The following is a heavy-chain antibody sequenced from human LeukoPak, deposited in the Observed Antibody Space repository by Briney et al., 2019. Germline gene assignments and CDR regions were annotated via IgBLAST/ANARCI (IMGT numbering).Heavy chain of an antibody. Sequence: SETLSLTCTVSGGSISSSSYYWGWIRQPPGKGLEWIGSIYYSGSTNYNPSLKSRVTISVDTSKNQFSLKLSSVTAADTAVYYCARGTSLATVPPSWGWFDPWGQGTLVTVSS. CDR3: ARGTSLATVPPSWGWFDP. D-gene: IGHD4-17*01. CDR1: GGSISSSSYY. CDR2: IYYSGST. J-gene: IGHJ5*02. V-gene: IGHV4-39*07.